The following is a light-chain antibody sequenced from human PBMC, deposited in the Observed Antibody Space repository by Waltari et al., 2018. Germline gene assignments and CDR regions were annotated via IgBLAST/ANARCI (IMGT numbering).Light chain of an antibody. CDR3: ASYVNSFALV. J-gene: IGLJ2*01. V-gene: IGLV2-14*01. CDR1: TSDFGPYDL. Sequence: SALSQPASVSGSPGQSIPLSCPGTTSDFGPYDLVSWYQKYPGKAPKPIIYEVKNRPSDISPRFSASKSGDTASLTISGLHAEDEAEYYCASYVNSFALVFGGGTKVSVL. CDR2: EVK.